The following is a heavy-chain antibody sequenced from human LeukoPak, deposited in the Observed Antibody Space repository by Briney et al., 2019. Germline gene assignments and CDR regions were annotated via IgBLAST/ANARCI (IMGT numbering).Heavy chain of an antibody. CDR1: GGSISSGSYY. D-gene: IGHD3-22*01. CDR3: ASAPIVVPGGIAFDI. V-gene: IGHV4-61*02. Sequence: PSQTLSHTCTVSGGSISSGSYYWSWIRQPAGKGLEWIGRIYTSGSTNYNPSLKSRVTISVDTSKNQFSLKLSSVTAADTAVYYSASAPIVVPGGIAFDIWGQGTMVTVSS. J-gene: IGHJ3*02. CDR2: IYTSGST.